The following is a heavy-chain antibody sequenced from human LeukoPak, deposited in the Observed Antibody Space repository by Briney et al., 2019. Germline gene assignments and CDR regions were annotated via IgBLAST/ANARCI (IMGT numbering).Heavy chain of an antibody. CDR1: GYTFTNYY. Sequence: ASVTVSCTTSGYTFTNYYIHWVRQAPGQGLEWMGRIDPNTGGTKSAKNFQGRVTMTRDTSISTAYMALSGLGSDDTAVYYCASLYDIVGTTVDYWGQGTLVTVSS. CDR2: IDPNTGGT. D-gene: IGHD1-26*01. CDR3: ASLYDIVGTTVDY. V-gene: IGHV1-2*06. J-gene: IGHJ4*02.